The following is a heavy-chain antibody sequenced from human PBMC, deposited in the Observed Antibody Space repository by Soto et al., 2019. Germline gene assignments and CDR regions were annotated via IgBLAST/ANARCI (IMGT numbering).Heavy chain of an antibody. J-gene: IGHJ4*02. CDR1: GYTFTSYY. CDR3: ARTPDDYGDYFAYFDY. CDR2: INPSGGST. D-gene: IGHD4-17*01. Sequence: QVQLVQSGAEVKKPGASVKVSCKASGYTFTSYYMHWVRQAPGQGLEWMGIINPSGGSTSYAQKFQGRVTMTRDTSTSTVYMELSSLRSEDTAVYYCARTPDDYGDYFAYFDYWGQGTLVTVSS. V-gene: IGHV1-46*03.